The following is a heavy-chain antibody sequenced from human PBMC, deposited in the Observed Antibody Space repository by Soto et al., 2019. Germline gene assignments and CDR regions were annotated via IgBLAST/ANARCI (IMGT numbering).Heavy chain of an antibody. D-gene: IGHD5-12*01. CDR1: GYSSTTYW. CDR2: IYPGDSDT. J-gene: IGHJ4*02. CDR3: ARFRRGSGYDPYYFAY. Sequence: GQSLPSSCQVSGYSSTTYWIGWVRQMTGKGLEWMGIIYPGDSDTRYSPSFQGQVTISADKSVSTAYLQWSSLKASDTAMYYCARFRRGSGYDPYYFAYWGQGTLVTGSS. V-gene: IGHV5-51*01.